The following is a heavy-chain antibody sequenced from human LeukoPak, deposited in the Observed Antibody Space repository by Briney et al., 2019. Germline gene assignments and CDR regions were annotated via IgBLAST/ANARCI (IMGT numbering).Heavy chain of an antibody. CDR1: GYTFTSYG. CDR3: ARSWYSSGWYDYY. V-gene: IGHV1-18*01. J-gene: IGHJ4*02. CDR2: ISAYNGNT. D-gene: IGHD6-19*01. Sequence: ASVKVSCKASGYTFTSYGISWVRQAPGQGLEWMGWISAYNGNTNYAQKLQGRVTMTTDTSTSTAYVELRSLRSDDTAVYYCARSWYSSGWYDYYWGQGTLVTVSS.